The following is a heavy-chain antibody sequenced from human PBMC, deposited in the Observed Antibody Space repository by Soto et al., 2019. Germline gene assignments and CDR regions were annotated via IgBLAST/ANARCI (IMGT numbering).Heavy chain of an antibody. CDR3: ARDAGDGYRRYNWFDP. CDR1: GFTFSSYA. D-gene: IGHD2-21*01. Sequence: PVGSLRLSCAASGFTFSSYAMHWVRQAPGKGLEWVAVISYDGSNKYYADSVKGRFTISRDNSKNTLYLQMNSLRAEDTAVYYCARDAGDGYRRYNWFDPCGRRTLVTVSS. J-gene: IGHJ5*02. CDR2: ISYDGSNK. V-gene: IGHV3-30-3*01.